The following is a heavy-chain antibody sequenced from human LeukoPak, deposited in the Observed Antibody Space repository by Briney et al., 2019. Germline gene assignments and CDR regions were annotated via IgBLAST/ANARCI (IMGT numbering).Heavy chain of an antibody. Sequence: GGSLRLSCAASGFIISTYWIHWVRQAPGKGLEWVSAITGSGGRTYYADSVKGRFTISRDNSKNTLYLQMNSLRAEDTAIYYCAKEYTGTFSPFPSYFDNWGQGTLVTVSS. J-gene: IGHJ4*02. V-gene: IGHV3-23*01. D-gene: IGHD1-26*01. CDR2: ITGSGGRT. CDR1: GFIISTYW. CDR3: AKEYTGTFSPFPSYFDN.